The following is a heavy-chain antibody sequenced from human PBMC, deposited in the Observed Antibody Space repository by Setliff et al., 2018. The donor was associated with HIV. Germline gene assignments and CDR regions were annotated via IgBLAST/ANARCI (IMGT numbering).Heavy chain of an antibody. D-gene: IGHD1-1*01. CDR1: GGTFSSYN. V-gene: IGHV1-69*04. Sequence: SVKVSCKASGGTFSSYNINWVRQAPGQGLEWMGRSIPILGIGNDEQAQKFKGRVSMTRDTSTSTVYMELSSLRPDDTAVYFCAREPPEVTITTHKLDIWGQGTLVTVSS. J-gene: IGHJ3*02. CDR3: AREPPEVTITTHKLDI. CDR2: SIPILGIG.